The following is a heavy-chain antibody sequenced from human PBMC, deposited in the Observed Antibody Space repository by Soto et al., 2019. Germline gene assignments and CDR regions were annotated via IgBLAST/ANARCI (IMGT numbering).Heavy chain of an antibody. Sequence: TSVKVSCTASGFTFTSSAVQWVRQARGQRLEWIGWIVVGSGNTNYAQKFQERVTITRDMSTSTAYMELSSLRSEDTAVYYCAADSSGTGHYSYRMDVWCQGITVTVSS. V-gene: IGHV1-58*01. CDR2: IVVGSGNT. D-gene: IGHD2-8*02. J-gene: IGHJ6*02. CDR3: AADSSGTGHYSYRMDV. CDR1: GFTFTSSA.